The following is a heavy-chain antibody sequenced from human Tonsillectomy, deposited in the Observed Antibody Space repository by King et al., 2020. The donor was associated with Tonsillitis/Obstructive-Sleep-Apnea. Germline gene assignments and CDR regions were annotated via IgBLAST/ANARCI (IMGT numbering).Heavy chain of an antibody. CDR2: IKQDGREK. CDR1: GFTFSSYW. J-gene: IGHJ4*02. Sequence: VQLVESGGGLVQSGGSLRLSCAASGFTFSSYWMSWVRQAPGKGLEWVANIKQDGREKYYVDSVKGRFTISRDNAKNSLYLQMNSLRAEDTAVYYCARERSGCFFDYWGQGILVTVSS. D-gene: IGHD3-3*01. V-gene: IGHV3-7*01. CDR3: ARERSGCFFDY.